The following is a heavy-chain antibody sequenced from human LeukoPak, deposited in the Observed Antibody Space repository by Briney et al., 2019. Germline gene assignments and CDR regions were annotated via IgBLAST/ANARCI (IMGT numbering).Heavy chain of an antibody. D-gene: IGHD4-17*01. CDR1: GGTFSSYA. CDR2: IIPILGIA. V-gene: IGHV1-69*04. CDR3: ARDSYGDYSNWFDP. Sequence: GASVKVSCKASGGTFSSYAISWVRQAPGQGLEWMGRIIPILGIANYAQKFQGRVTITADKSTSTAYMELSSLRSEDTAVYYCARDSYGDYSNWFDPWGQGTLVTVSS. J-gene: IGHJ5*02.